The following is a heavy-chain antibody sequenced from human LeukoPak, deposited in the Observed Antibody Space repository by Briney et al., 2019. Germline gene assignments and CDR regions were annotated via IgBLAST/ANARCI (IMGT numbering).Heavy chain of an antibody. J-gene: IGHJ4*02. CDR2: IYSGGST. D-gene: IGHD3-22*01. CDR3: ARDIAYDSSGYYSPHFDY. V-gene: IGHV3-53*01. Sequence: TGGSLRLSCAASGLTFSSYAMNWVRQAPGKGLEWVSVIYSGGSTYYADSVKGRFTISRDNSKNTLYLQMNSLRAEDTAVYYCARDIAYDSSGYYSPHFDYWGQGTLVTVSS. CDR1: GLTFSSYA.